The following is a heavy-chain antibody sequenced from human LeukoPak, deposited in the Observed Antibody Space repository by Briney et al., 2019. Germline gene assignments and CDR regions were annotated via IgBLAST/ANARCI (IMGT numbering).Heavy chain of an antibody. V-gene: IGHV3-33*06. J-gene: IGHJ4*02. D-gene: IGHD1-26*01. CDR3: AKRGSLWDLDY. CDR1: GFTFSSYA. Sequence: PEGSLRLSCVASGFTFSSYAMHWVRQAPGKGLEWVAVIRYDGSNKKYADSVKGRFTISRDNSKNTLYLQMNSLSPEDTAVYYCAKRGSLWDLDYWGQGTLVTVSS. CDR2: IRYDGSNK.